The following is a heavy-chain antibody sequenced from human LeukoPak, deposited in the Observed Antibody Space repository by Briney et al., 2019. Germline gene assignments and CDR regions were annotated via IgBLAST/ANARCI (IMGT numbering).Heavy chain of an antibody. Sequence: EGSLRLPCAASGFTFSEYEMNWVRRAPGKGLEWVSDISSGGTTIFYADSVKGRFTISRDNAKNSLYLQMNSLRDEDTAIYYCTRGLVVWGQGALVTVSS. CDR1: GFTFSEYE. CDR2: ISSGGTTI. V-gene: IGHV3-48*03. J-gene: IGHJ4*02. D-gene: IGHD2-2*01. CDR3: TRGLVV.